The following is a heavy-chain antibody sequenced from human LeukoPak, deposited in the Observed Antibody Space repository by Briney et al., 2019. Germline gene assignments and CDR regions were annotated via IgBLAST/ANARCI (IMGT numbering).Heavy chain of an antibody. Sequence: GEPLTFSCKCSGYSFTSYWVGWVRKMHGKGLEWMGIIYPGDSDPRYSPSFQRQLTISAAKSVSTAYLQWSSLKASDTAMYYCAKLVNEDSNSSGAFDIWGQGTMVTVSS. V-gene: IGHV5-51*01. J-gene: IGHJ3*02. CDR2: IYPGDSDP. CDR1: GYSFTSYW. CDR3: AKLVNEDSNSSGAFDI. D-gene: IGHD6-6*01.